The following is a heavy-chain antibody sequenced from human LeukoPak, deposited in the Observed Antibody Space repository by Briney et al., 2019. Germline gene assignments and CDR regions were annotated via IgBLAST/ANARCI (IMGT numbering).Heavy chain of an antibody. CDR2: INHSGST. D-gene: IGHD6-13*01. CDR1: GGSFSGYY. J-gene: IGHJ4*02. CDR3: ASRGGYSSSWYLIYPSSGPYYFDY. Sequence: SETLSLTCAVYGGSFSGYYWSWIRQPPGKGLEWIGEINHSGSTNYNPSLKSRVTISVDTSKNQFSLKLSSVTAADTAVYYCASRGGYSSSWYLIYPSSGPYYFDYWGQGTLVTVSS. V-gene: IGHV4-34*01.